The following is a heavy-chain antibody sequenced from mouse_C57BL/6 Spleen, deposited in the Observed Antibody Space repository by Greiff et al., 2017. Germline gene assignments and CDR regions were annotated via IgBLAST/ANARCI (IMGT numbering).Heavy chain of an antibody. CDR1: GYTFTSYW. CDR3: ARAAQAYYFDS. J-gene: IGHJ2*01. V-gene: IGHV1-69*01. CDR2: TDPSDSYT. Sequence: QVQLQQPGAELVMPGASVKLSCKASGYTFTSYWMHWVKQRPGQGLAWIGETDPSDSYTNYNQKFKGKSTLTVDKSSSPAYMQLSSLTSEDSAVYYCARAAQAYYFDSWGQGTTLTVSS. D-gene: IGHD3-2*02.